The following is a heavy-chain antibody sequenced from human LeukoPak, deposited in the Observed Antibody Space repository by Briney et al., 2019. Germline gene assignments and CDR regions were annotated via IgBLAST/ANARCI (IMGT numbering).Heavy chain of an antibody. CDR1: GGSISSYY. CDR2: IYYSGIT. D-gene: IGHD3-10*01. V-gene: IGHV4-59*01. J-gene: IGHJ6*02. CDR3: AREAVAGGSGSNYYYYGADV. Sequence: ASETLSLTCTVSGGSISSYYWSWIRQPPGKGLEWIGYIYYSGITNYNPSLKSRVTISVDTSKNQFSLKLTSVTAADTAVYYCAREAVAGGSGSNYYYYGADVWGQGTTVTVSS.